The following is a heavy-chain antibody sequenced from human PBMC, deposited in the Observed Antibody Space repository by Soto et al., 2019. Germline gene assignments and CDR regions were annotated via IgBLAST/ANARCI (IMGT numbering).Heavy chain of an antibody. V-gene: IGHV3-30-3*01. D-gene: IGHD6-13*01. CDR1: GFTFSSYA. J-gene: IGHJ6*02. CDR3: ARGRQQLDELLRYYYYGMDV. Sequence: GGSLRLSCAASGFTFSSYAMHWVRQAPGKGLEWVAVISYDGSNKYYADSVKGRFTISRDNSKNTLYLQMNSLRAEDTAVYYCARGRQQLDELLRYYYYGMDVWGQGTTVTVSS. CDR2: ISYDGSNK.